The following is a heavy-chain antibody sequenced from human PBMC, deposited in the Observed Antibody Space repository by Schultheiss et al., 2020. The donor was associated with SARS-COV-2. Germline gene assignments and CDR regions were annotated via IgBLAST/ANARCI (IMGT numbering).Heavy chain of an antibody. Sequence: GESLKISCAASGFTFSSYGMHWVRQAPGKGLEWVAVISYDGSNKYYADSVKGRFTISRDNSKNTLYLQMNSLRAEDTAVYYCARVDGYSSGWYEGIDAFDIWGQGTMVTVSS. CDR3: ARVDGYSSGWYEGIDAFDI. J-gene: IGHJ3*02. CDR1: GFTFSSYG. V-gene: IGHV3-30*03. D-gene: IGHD6-19*01. CDR2: ISYDGSNK.